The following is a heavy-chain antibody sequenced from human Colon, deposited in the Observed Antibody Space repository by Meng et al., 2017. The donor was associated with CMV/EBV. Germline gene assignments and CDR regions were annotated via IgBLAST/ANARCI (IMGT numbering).Heavy chain of an antibody. CDR1: GFSVSGPY. D-gene: IGHD5-24*01. Sequence: VQLVGAGGCLHPPWGSLCLSCPSSGFSVSGPYMSLFRQAPGKGLAWVSVLSPGVSTSYADSVKGRFTISGDNAENTLYLQTDSLRVDDTAVYYCAAQRRAGFDSWGQGTLVTVSS. CDR2: LSPGVST. J-gene: IGHJ5*01. CDR3: AAQRRAGFDS. V-gene: IGHV3-53*01.